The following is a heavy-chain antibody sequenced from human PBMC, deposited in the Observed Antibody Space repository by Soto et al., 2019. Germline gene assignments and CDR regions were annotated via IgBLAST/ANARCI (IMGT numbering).Heavy chain of an antibody. Sequence: ASVKVSCKASGYTFTSYGISWVQQAPGQALEWMGWISAYNGNTNYAQKLQGRVTMTTDTSTSTAYMELRSLRSDDTAVYYCARDRDDFWSGYWNYMDVWGKGTKVTVSS. CDR2: ISAYNGNT. CDR1: GYTFTSYG. D-gene: IGHD3-3*01. V-gene: IGHV1-18*01. CDR3: ARDRDDFWSGYWNYMDV. J-gene: IGHJ6*03.